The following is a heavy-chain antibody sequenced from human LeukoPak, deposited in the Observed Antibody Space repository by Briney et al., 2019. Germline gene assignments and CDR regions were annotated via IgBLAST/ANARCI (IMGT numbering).Heavy chain of an antibody. CDR3: AMVYYYGSGSYKPYYYYYMDV. CDR2: ISAYNGNT. D-gene: IGHD3-10*01. J-gene: IGHJ6*03. Sequence: APVKVSCKASGYTFTSYGISWVRQAPGQGLEWMGWISAYNGNTNYAQKLQGRVTMTTDTSTSTAYMELRSLRSDDTAVYYCAMVYYYGSGSYKPYYYYYMDVWGKGTTVTISS. CDR1: GYTFTSYG. V-gene: IGHV1-18*01.